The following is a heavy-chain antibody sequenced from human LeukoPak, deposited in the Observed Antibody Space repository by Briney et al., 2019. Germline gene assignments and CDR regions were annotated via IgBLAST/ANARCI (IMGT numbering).Heavy chain of an antibody. Sequence: GGSLRLSCAASGFTVSSNYMSWVRQAPGKGLEWVSVIYSGGSTYYADSVKGRFTISRDNSKNTLYLQMNSLRAEDTAVYYCARAVRSSTSQYYYYYMDVWGEGTTVTVSS. D-gene: IGHD2-2*01. J-gene: IGHJ6*03. CDR3: ARAVRSSTSQYYYYYMDV. CDR1: GFTVSSNY. V-gene: IGHV3-53*01. CDR2: IYSGGST.